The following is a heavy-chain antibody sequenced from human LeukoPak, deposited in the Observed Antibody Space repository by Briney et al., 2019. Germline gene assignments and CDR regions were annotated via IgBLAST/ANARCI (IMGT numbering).Heavy chain of an antibody. CDR2: LSDAGVRI. CDR3: ANTHCDSSPIVWNF. CDR1: GFTFSSYA. V-gene: IGHV3-23*01. D-gene: IGHD6-6*01. J-gene: IGHJ4*02. Sequence: QTGGSLRLSCAASGFTFSSYAMSWVRQAPGKGLEWVSGLSDAGVRIFYSDSVKGRFTISRDNSKNTLYLQMDSLRAEDTAVYYCANTHCDSSPIVWNFWAQGTLVTVSS.